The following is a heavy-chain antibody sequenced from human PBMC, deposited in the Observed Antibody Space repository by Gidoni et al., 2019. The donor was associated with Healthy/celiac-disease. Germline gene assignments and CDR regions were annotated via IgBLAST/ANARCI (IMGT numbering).Heavy chain of an antibody. CDR3: AREVVVVPTGYYYGMDV. Sequence: QVQLQESGPGLVKPSEPLSLTCTVSGCSISSYYWSWIRQPAGKGLEWIGRIYTSGSTNYNPSLKSRVTMSVDTSKNQFSLKLSSVTAADTAVYYCAREVVVVPTGYYYGMDVWGQGTTVTVSS. D-gene: IGHD2-2*01. V-gene: IGHV4-4*07. CDR1: GCSISSYY. CDR2: IYTSGST. J-gene: IGHJ6*02.